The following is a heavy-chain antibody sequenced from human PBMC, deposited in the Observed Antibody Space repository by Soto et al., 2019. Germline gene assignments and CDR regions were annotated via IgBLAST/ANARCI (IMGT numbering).Heavy chain of an antibody. J-gene: IGHJ4*02. CDR3: ALARTPYYDSSGYYPSFDY. CDR1: GGTFSSYA. D-gene: IGHD3-22*01. Sequence: SVKVSCKASGGTFSSYAISWVRQAPGQGLEWLGGIIPIFGTANYAQKFQGRVTITADGSTSTAYLELSRLRSEDTAVYYCALARTPYYDSSGYYPSFDYWGQGTLVTVSS. V-gene: IGHV1-69*13. CDR2: IIPIFGTA.